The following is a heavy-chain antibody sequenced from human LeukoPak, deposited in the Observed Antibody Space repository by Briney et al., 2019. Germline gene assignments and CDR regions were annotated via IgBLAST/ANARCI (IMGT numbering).Heavy chain of an antibody. CDR3: ARFGVDYDMDV. D-gene: IGHD3-16*01. J-gene: IGHJ6*02. CDR2: IHYSGRP. CDR1: GGSISGHY. V-gene: IGHV4-59*11. Sequence: SETLSLTCTVSGGSISGHYWTWIRQPPRKGLEWIGQIHYSGRPDYNPSLKSRVTISVDTSKNQLSLKVTSVTGADTAVYYCARFGVDYDMDVWGQGTTVPVSS.